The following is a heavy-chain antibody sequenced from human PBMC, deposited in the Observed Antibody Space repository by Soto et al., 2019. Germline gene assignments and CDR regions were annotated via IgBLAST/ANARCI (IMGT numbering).Heavy chain of an antibody. J-gene: IGHJ4*02. CDR3: ARGTFDF. Sequence: LTLSCAASGFTCSSYGIHWVRQAPGKRLEWVAVIWYDGSNKDYADSVKGRFTISRDNSKNSLYLQMHSLSAEDTAVYYCARGTFDFWGQGTLVTVSS. CDR1: GFTCSSYG. CDR2: IWYDGSNK. V-gene: IGHV3-33*01. D-gene: IGHD3-10*01.